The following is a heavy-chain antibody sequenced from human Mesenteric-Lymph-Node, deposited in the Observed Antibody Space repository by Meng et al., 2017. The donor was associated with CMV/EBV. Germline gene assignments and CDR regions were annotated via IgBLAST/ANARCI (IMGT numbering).Heavy chain of an antibody. J-gene: IGHJ5*02. CDR2: ISDGGTT. CDR3: ARRSALLPNWFDP. Sequence: VSGDSVISGHWWNWVRQAPGRGLEWIGEISDGGTTNYSPSLKSRVTVSIEPSKNQVSLKVTSVTAADTAVYYCARRSALLPNWFDPWGQGALVTVSS. CDR1: GDSVISGHW. D-gene: IGHD2-15*01. V-gene: IGHV4-4*02.